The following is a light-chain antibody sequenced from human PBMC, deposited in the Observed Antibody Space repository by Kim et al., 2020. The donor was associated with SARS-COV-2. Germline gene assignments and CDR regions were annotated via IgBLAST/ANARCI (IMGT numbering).Light chain of an antibody. CDR2: DAS. J-gene: IGKJ5*01. CDR1: QSVGSY. CDR3: QQRSNWPRIT. V-gene: IGKV3-11*01. Sequence: EIVLTQSPATLSLSPGERATLSCRVSQSVGSYLAWYQQKPGQAPRLLISDASNRATGIPARFRGSGSGTDFTLTISSLEPEDFAVYYCQQRSNWPRITFGQGTRLEIK.